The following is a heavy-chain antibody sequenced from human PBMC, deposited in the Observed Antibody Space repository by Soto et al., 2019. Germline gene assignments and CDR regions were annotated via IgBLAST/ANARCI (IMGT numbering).Heavy chain of an antibody. Sequence: SETLSLTCTVSGGSVSSGSYYWSWIRQPPGKGLEWIGYIYYSGSTNYNPSLKRRFTISVDTSKNQFSLKLSSVTAADTAVYYCARSSSSKPYYFDYWGQGTLVTVSS. CDR3: ARSSSSKPYYFDY. J-gene: IGHJ4*02. CDR1: GGSVSSGSYY. CDR2: IYYSGST. D-gene: IGHD6-6*01. V-gene: IGHV4-61*01.